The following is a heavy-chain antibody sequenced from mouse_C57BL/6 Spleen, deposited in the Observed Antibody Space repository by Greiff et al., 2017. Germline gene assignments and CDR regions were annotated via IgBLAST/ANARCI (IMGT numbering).Heavy chain of an antibody. CDR2: IWGDGST. CDR3: AKEGTDWYFDV. J-gene: IGHJ1*03. D-gene: IGHD4-1*01. V-gene: IGHV2-3*01. Sequence: VKLMESGPGLVAPSQSLSITCTVSGFSLTSYGVSWVRQPPGKGLEWLGVIWGDGSTNYHSALISRLSISKANSKSQVFLNLNSLQTDDTATYYCAKEGTDWYFDVWGTGTTVTVSS. CDR1: GFSLTSYG.